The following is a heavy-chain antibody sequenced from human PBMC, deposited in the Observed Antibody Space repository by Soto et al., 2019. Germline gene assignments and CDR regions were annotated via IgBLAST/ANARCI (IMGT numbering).Heavy chain of an antibody. CDR1: GFTFSSYG. CDR2: IWYDGSNK. V-gene: IGHV3-33*01. D-gene: IGHD6-13*01. CDR3: ARDLENPYSSSWYGWFDP. Sequence: QVQLVESGGGVVQPGRSLRLSCAASGFTFSSYGMHWVRQAPGKGLEWVAVIWYDGSNKYYADSVKGRFTISRDNSKNTLYLQMNSLRAEDTAVYYCARDLENPYSSSWYGWFDPWGHGTLVTVSS. J-gene: IGHJ5*02.